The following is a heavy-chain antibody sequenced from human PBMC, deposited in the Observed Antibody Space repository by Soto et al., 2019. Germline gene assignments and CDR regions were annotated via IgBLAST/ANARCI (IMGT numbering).Heavy chain of an antibody. J-gene: IGHJ4*02. V-gene: IGHV3-74*01. CDR3: ARDLGEQWLVFVNDNSADY. D-gene: IGHD6-19*01. Sequence: GGSLRLSCAASGFTFSSYWMHWVRQAPGKGLVWVSRINSDGSSTSYADSVKGRFTISRDNAKNTLYLQMNSLRAEDTAVYYCARDLGEQWLVFVNDNSADYWGQGTLVTVSS. CDR1: GFTFSSYW. CDR2: INSDGSST.